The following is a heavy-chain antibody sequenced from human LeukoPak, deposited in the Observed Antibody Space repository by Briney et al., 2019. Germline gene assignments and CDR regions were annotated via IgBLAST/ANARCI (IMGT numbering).Heavy chain of an antibody. CDR2: IYSSGST. D-gene: IGHD1-7*01. CDR1: GGSISSSSYY. J-gene: IGHJ4*02. CDR3: ASVVPRYNWNYVGY. Sequence: PSETLSLTCTVSGGSISSSSYYWGWIRQPPGKGLEWIGSIYSSGSTYYNPSLKSRVTISVDTSKNQFSLKLSSVTAADTAVYYCASVVPRYNWNYVGYWGQGTLVTASS. V-gene: IGHV4-39*01.